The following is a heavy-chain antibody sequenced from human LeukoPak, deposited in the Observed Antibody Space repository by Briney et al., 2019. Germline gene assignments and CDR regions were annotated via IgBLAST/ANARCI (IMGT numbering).Heavy chain of an antibody. Sequence: PGGSLTLSCVGSGFTFSNAWMNWVRQSPGKGLEWVGRIKSKPDGGTTDYAAPVKGRFTISRDDSKTTVYLQMKSLKTEDTAVYYCSTGGFFYGYWGQETLVTVSS. CDR2: IKSKPDGGTT. CDR3: STGGFFYGY. CDR1: GFTFSNAW. V-gene: IGHV3-15*01. D-gene: IGHD2/OR15-2a*01. J-gene: IGHJ4*02.